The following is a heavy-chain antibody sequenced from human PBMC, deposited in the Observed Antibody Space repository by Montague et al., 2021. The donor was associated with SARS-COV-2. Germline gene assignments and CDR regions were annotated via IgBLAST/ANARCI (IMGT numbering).Heavy chain of an antibody. J-gene: IGHJ4*02. CDR1: GYSISSGYY. CDR2: IYHSRST. Sequence: SETLSLTCTVSGYSISSGYYWGWFRQPPGKGLEWIGSIYHSRSTYYNPSLKSRVTISVDTSKNQFSLKLSSVTAADTAVYYCARSQDCSTTSCHFDYWGQGTLVTVSS. CDR3: ARSQDCSTTSCHFDY. V-gene: IGHV4-38-2*02. D-gene: IGHD2-2*01.